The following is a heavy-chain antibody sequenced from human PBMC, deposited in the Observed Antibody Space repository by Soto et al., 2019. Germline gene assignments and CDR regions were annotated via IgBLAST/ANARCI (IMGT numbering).Heavy chain of an antibody. V-gene: IGHV3-11*01. CDR2: ISSSASTI. CDR3: ARDGGRRFLEWLLMDV. J-gene: IGHJ6*02. D-gene: IGHD3-3*01. Sequence: SLRLSCPASGFTFSDYYMSCIRQAPGKGLEWVSYISSSASTIYYADSVKGLFTISRDYAKNSLYLQMHSRRAEDTAVYYCARDGGRRFLEWLLMDVCGQASTVTVSS. CDR1: GFTFSDYY.